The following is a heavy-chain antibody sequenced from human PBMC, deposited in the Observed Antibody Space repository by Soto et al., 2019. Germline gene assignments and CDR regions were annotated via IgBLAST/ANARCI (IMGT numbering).Heavy chain of an antibody. Sequence: QVQLVESGGGVVQPGGSLRLSCSASGFSFGSHAMHWVRQAPGKGLEWVAVVIYDGNNKYYADSVRGRFTISRDNSKNTLVLQMNSLRVEDTAIYYCAKDRGETWTEYYCDHWGQGTLLTVSS. CDR3: AKDRGETWTEYYCDH. J-gene: IGHJ4*02. V-gene: IGHV3-30*18. CDR1: GFSFGSHA. CDR2: VIYDGNNK. D-gene: IGHD3-10*01.